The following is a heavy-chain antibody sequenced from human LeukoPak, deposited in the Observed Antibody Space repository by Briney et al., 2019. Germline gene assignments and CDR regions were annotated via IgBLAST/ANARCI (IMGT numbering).Heavy chain of an antibody. CDR2: IYYSGST. J-gene: IGHJ3*02. CDR1: GGSISSYY. D-gene: IGHD2-21*01. Sequence: SETLSLTCTVSGGSISSYYWSRIRQPPGKGLEWVGYIYYSGSTNYNPSLKSRVTISVDTSKNQFSLKLSSVTAADTAVYYCARVSCGGDCYSGAFDIWGQGTMVTVSS. CDR3: ARVSCGGDCYSGAFDI. V-gene: IGHV4-59*01.